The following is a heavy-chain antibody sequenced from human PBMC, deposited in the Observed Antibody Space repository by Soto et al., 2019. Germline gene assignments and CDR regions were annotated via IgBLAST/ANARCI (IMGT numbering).Heavy chain of an antibody. J-gene: IGHJ6*02. D-gene: IGHD2-15*01. CDR2: ISGSGGST. CDR3: AKARYCSGGSCYSYYGMDV. V-gene: IGHV3-23*01. Sequence: PGGSLRLSCAASGFTFSSYAMSWVRQAPGKGLEWVSAISGSGGSTYYADSVKGRFTISRDNSKNTLYLQMNSLRAEDTAVYYCAKARYCSGGSCYSYYGMDVWGQGTTVTVSS. CDR1: GFTFSSYA.